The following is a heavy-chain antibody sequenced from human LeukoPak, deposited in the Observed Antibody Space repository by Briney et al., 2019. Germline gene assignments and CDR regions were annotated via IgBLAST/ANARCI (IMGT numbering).Heavy chain of an antibody. CDR1: GFTFSSYA. J-gene: IGHJ6*02. V-gene: IGHV3-30-3*01. D-gene: IGHD2-2*02. CDR3: ARDGIVVVPAAILRYYYYGMDV. Sequence: PGRSLRLSCAASGFTFSSYAMRWVRHAPSKGLEWVAVISYDVSNKYYADSVKGRFTISRDNSKTTLYLQMNSLRAEDTAVYYCARDGIVVVPAAILRYYYYGMDVWGQGTTVTVSS. CDR2: ISYDVSNK.